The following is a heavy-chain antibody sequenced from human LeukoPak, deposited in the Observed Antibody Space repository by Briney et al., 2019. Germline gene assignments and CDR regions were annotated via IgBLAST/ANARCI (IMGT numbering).Heavy chain of an antibody. CDR2: IHSSGTT. Sequence: NASETLSLTCTVSGDSISGYYWSWIRQPPGKGLEWIAFIHSSGTTNYNPSLKSRVSISVDTSNNQFSLKLSSVTAADTAVYYCATDYGDYYFDYWGQGTLVTVSS. CDR1: GDSISGYY. J-gene: IGHJ4*02. V-gene: IGHV4-4*09. D-gene: IGHD4-17*01. CDR3: ATDYGDYYFDY.